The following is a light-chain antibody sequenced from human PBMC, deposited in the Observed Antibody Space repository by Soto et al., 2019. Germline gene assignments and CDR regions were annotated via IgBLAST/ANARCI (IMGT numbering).Light chain of an antibody. V-gene: IGKV1-33*01. CDR3: QKYANLLT. Sequence: DLQMTQSPSSLAASVGHRVTITGQASQDISNYLNCYQQEPGKASKLLIYDASNLETGVPSRFSGSGAGRDFTFTISSLQTEDIATYYCQKYANLLTVGQGTRLEIK. J-gene: IGKJ5*01. CDR1: QDISNY. CDR2: DAS.